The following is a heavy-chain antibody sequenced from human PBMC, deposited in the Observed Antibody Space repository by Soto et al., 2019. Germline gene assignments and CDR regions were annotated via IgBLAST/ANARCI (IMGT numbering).Heavy chain of an antibody. CDR1: GFTFSSYA. J-gene: IGHJ4*02. D-gene: IGHD3-9*01. CDR2: ISGSGGST. Sequence: GGSLRLSCAASGFTFSSYAMSWVRQAPGKGLEWVSAISGSGGSTYYADSVKGRFTISRDNSKYTLYLQMNSLRAEDTAVYYCAKEGVDFDWLLYSFDYWGQGTLVTVSS. V-gene: IGHV3-23*01. CDR3: AKEGVDFDWLLYSFDY.